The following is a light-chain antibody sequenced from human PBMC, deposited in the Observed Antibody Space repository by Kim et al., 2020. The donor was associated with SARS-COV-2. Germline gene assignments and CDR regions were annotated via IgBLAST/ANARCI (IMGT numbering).Light chain of an antibody. CDR1: QSISGY. Sequence: ATVGDSVTITCRASQSISGYLDWYPQKPGRAPKLLIYAAASFQIGVPSRFSDSGSGTDFTLTISSLHPEDFATYYSQQSYSTPISFGQGTRLDIK. V-gene: IGKV1-39*01. CDR2: AAA. CDR3: QQSYSTPIS. J-gene: IGKJ5*01.